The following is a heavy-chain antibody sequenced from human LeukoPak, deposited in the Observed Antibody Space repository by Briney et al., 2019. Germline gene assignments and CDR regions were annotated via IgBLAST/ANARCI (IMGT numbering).Heavy chain of an antibody. CDR2: ISSSGSTI. D-gene: IGHD3-22*01. J-gene: IGHJ4*02. V-gene: IGHV3-11*04. Sequence: GGSLRLSCAASGFTFSDYYMSWIRQAPGKGLEWVSYISSSGSTIYYADSVKGRFTISRDNSKNTLYLQMNSLRAEDTAVYYCARGFRGYYYDSSGYYFDYWGQGTLVTVSS. CDR1: GFTFSDYY. CDR3: ARGFRGYYYDSSGYYFDY.